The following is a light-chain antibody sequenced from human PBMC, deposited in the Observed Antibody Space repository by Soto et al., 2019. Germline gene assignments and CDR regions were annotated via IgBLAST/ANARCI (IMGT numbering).Light chain of an antibody. J-gene: IGLJ2*01. V-gene: IGLV2-14*01. CDR2: EVT. Sequence: QSALTQPASVSGSPGQSITISCTGTNSDVGGYNYVSWYQQHPGKAPKLIIYEVTNRPSGISERFSGSKSGNTASLTISGLQAEDEADYYCSSYRTTNPVVFSGGTKVTVL. CDR1: NSDVGGYNY. CDR3: SSYRTTNPVV.